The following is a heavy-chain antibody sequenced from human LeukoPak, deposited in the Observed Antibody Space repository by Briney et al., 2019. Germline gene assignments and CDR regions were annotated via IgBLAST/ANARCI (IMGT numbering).Heavy chain of an antibody. J-gene: IGHJ4*02. V-gene: IGHV3-48*01. CDR1: GFTFSTYS. CDR2: ISSSSSSI. Sequence: PGGSLRLSCAASGFTFSTYSMNWVRQAPGKGLEWVSYISSSSSSIHYADSVKGRFSISRDNSKNTLYLQMNSLRAEDTAVYYCARDSSGYGSFDYWGRGTLVTVSS. CDR3: ARDSSGYGSFDY. D-gene: IGHD3-22*01.